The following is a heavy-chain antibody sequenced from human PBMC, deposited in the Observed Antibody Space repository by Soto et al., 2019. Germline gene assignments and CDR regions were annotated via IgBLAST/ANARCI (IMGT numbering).Heavy chain of an antibody. CDR3: ARDRAPARPYSSSTGRHYYGMDV. CDR2: IIRIFGTA. V-gene: IGHV1-69*13. CDR1: GGTFSSYA. Sequence: SVQVSCKASGGTFSSYAISWVRQAPGQRLEWMGGIIRIFGTANYAQQFQGRVTITADESTSTAYMELSSLRSEDTAVYYCARDRAPARPYSSSTGRHYYGMDVWGQGTTGTVSS. D-gene: IGHD6-13*01. J-gene: IGHJ6*02.